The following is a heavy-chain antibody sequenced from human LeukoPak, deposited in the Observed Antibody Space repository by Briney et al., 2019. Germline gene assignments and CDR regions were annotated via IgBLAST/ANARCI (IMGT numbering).Heavy chain of an antibody. D-gene: IGHD3-10*01. CDR3: AVAYYYGSGDAFDI. CDR2: ISSSSSTI. V-gene: IGHV3-48*01. CDR1: GPTVSTNY. Sequence: PGGSLRLSCAASGPTVSTNYMTWVRQAPGKGLEWVSYISSSSSTIHYADSLKGRFTISRDNAKNSLYLQMNSLRAEDTAVYYCAVAYYYGSGDAFDIWGQGTKVTVSS. J-gene: IGHJ3*02.